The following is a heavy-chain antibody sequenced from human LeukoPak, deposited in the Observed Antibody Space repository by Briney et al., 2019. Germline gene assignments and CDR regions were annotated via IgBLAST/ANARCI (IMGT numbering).Heavy chain of an antibody. CDR3: ARDPGYSSGWYPY. Sequence: SETLSLTCTVSGGSISSSSYYWGWIRQPPGKGLEWIGSIYYSGSTYYNPSLKSRVTISVDTSKNQFSLKLSSVTAADTAVYYCARDPGYSSGWYPYWGQGTLVTVSS. D-gene: IGHD6-19*01. CDR1: GGSISSSSYY. V-gene: IGHV4-39*07. J-gene: IGHJ4*02. CDR2: IYYSGST.